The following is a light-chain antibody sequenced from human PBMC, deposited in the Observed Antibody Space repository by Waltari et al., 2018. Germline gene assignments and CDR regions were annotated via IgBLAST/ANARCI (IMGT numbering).Light chain of an antibody. Sequence: IEVTQSPDSLAVSLGARATITCKSRQSVLYSSNNKNSVAWYQQKPGQPPKLLTYWASIRGSGVPEQFSVSGSGTDFTLTISSLQAEDVAVYYCQQYLTSPFTFGHGTRLEIK. CDR1: QSVLYSSNNKNS. V-gene: IGKV4-1*01. CDR3: QQYLTSPFT. J-gene: IGKJ5*01. CDR2: WAS.